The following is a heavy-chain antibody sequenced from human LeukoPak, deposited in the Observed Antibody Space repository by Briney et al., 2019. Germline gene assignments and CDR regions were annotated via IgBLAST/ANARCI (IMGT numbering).Heavy chain of an antibody. D-gene: IGHD6-13*01. CDR3: AKEGIATAGPDY. J-gene: IGHJ4*02. Sequence: PGGSLRLSCAASGFTFDDYTMHWVRQAPGKGLEWVSLISWDGGSTYYADSVKGRFTISRDNSKNSLYLQMNSLRTEDTALYYCAKEGIATAGPDYWGQGTLVTVSS. V-gene: IGHV3-43*01. CDR1: GFTFDDYT. CDR2: ISWDGGST.